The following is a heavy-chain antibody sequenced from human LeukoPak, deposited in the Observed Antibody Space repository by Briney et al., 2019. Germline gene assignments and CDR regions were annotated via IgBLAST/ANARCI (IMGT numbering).Heavy chain of an antibody. CDR1: GFTVSSNY. CDR3: TTDSNIVD. J-gene: IGHJ4*02. V-gene: IGHV3-15*01. D-gene: IGHD2-15*01. CDR2: IKSKTDGGTT. Sequence: AGGSLRLSCAASGFTVSSNYMSWVRQAPGKGLEWVGRIKSKTDGGTTDYAAPVKGRFTISRDDSKNTLYLQMNSLKTEDTAVYYCTTDSNIVDWGQGTLVTVSS.